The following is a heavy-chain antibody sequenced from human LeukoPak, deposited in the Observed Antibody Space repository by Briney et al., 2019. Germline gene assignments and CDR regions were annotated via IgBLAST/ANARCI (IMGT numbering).Heavy chain of an antibody. D-gene: IGHD5-24*01. Sequence: SETLSLTCAVYGGSFSGYYWSWIRHPPRKGLEWIGEINHSGSTNYNPSFKSRVTISVDTSKNQFSLKLSSGTAGDTAGYYCARGDGYVDYMDVWGKGTTVTVSS. V-gene: IGHV4-34*01. CDR2: INHSGST. CDR3: ARGDGYVDYMDV. J-gene: IGHJ6*03. CDR1: GGSFSGYY.